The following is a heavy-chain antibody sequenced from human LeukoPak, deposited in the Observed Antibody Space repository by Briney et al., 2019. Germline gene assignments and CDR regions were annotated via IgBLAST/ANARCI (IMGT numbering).Heavy chain of an antibody. CDR2: INHSGST. CDR3: ASGLVDDAFDI. CDR1: GGSFSGYY. V-gene: IGHV4-34*01. J-gene: IGHJ3*02. D-gene: IGHD3-9*01. Sequence: SETLSLTCAVYGGSFSGYYWSWIRQPPGKGLEWIGEINHSGSTNYNPSLKSRVTISVDTSKNQFSLKLSSVTAADTAVYYCASGLVDDAFDIWGQGTMVTVSS.